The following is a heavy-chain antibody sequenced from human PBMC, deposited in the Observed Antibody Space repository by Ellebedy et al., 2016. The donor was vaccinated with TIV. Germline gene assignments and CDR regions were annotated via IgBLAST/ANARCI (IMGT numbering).Heavy chain of an antibody. CDR3: ARETPLDSSGSLYYYYYYGMDV. D-gene: IGHD3-22*01. J-gene: IGHJ6*02. CDR2: IYSGGST. Sequence: GGSLRLSXAASGFTVSSNYMSWVRQAPGKGLEWVSVIYSGGSTYYADSVKGRFTISRDNAKNSLYLQMNSLRDEDTAVYYCARETPLDSSGSLYYYYYYGMDVWGQGTTVTVSS. CDR1: GFTVSSNY. V-gene: IGHV3-53*01.